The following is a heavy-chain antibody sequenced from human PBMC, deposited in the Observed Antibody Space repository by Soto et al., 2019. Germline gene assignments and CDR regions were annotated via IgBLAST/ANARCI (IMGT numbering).Heavy chain of an antibody. V-gene: IGHV3-30*18. CDR3: AKDRGLRFLDN. Sequence: GSLRLSCAASGFTFSSYGMHWVRQAPGKGLEWVAVISYDGSNKYYADSVKGRFTISRDNSKNTLYLQMNSLRAEDTAVYYCAKDRGLRFLDNWGQGTLVTVSS. CDR2: ISYDGSNK. J-gene: IGHJ4*02. CDR1: GFTFSSYG. D-gene: IGHD3-3*01.